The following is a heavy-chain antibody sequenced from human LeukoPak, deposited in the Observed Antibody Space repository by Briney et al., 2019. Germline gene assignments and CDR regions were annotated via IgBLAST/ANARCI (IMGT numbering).Heavy chain of an antibody. D-gene: IGHD3-10*01. CDR3: AKSRRFGELLPYSSSWFDP. J-gene: IGHJ5*02. CDR2: ISGSGGST. V-gene: IGHV3-23*01. CDR1: GFTFSSYA. Sequence: GGSLRLSCAASGFTFSSYAMSWVRQAPGKGLEWVSAISGSGGSTYYADSVKGRFTISRDNSKNTLYLQMNSLRAEDTAVYYCAKSRRFGELLPYSSSWFDPWGQGTLVTVSS.